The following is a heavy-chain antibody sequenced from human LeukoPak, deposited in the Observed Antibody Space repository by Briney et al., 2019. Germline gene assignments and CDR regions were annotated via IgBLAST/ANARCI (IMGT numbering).Heavy chain of an antibody. V-gene: IGHV3-53*01. Sequence: GGSLILSCAASGFTFSSYSMNWVRQAPGKGLEWVSIIYSGGTIHYADSVKGRFTISRDTSRNTVFLQMNSLRAEDTAVYYCARDSRSHYYFDYWGQGTPVSVSS. D-gene: IGHD6-13*01. CDR2: IYSGGTI. J-gene: IGHJ4*02. CDR3: ARDSRSHYYFDY. CDR1: GFTFSSYS.